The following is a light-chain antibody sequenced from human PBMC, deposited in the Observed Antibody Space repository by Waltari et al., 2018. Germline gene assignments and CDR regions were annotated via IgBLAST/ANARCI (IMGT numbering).Light chain of an antibody. Sequence: EIVLTQSPATLSSSPGERATLSCRASQSVGSYLAWYQQKPGQAPRLLIYDASNRATGIPARFSGSGSGTDFTLTISSLEPEDFAVYYCQQRKNWPPITFGQGTRLDIK. CDR1: QSVGSY. J-gene: IGKJ5*01. CDR3: QQRKNWPPIT. CDR2: DAS. V-gene: IGKV3-11*01.